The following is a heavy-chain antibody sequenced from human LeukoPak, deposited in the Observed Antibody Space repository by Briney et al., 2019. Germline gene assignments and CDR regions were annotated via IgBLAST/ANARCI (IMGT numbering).Heavy chain of an antibody. J-gene: IGHJ5*02. CDR1: GFTFSDYY. Sequence: GGSLRLSCAASGFTFSDYYMSWIRQAPGKGLEWVSYISSSGSTIYYADSVKGRFTISRDNAKNSLYLQMNSLRAEDTAVYYCARDRLLQLRWFDPWGQGTLVTVSS. CDR3: ARDRLLQLRWFDP. D-gene: IGHD1-1*01. V-gene: IGHV3-11*04. CDR2: ISSSGSTI.